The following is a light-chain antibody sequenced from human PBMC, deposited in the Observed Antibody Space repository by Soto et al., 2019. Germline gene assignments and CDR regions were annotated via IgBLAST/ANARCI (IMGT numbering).Light chain of an antibody. CDR1: SSDVGSHNY. J-gene: IGLJ1*01. V-gene: IGLV2-14*01. CDR2: EVN. Sequence: QSVLTQPASVSGSPGQSITISRTGTSSDVGSHNYVSWYQQHPGKAPKLIIFEVNSRPSGVSNRFSGSKSGSAASLTISGLQAEDEADYYCSSYSSTSTPYVFGGGTKVTVL. CDR3: SSYSSTSTPYV.